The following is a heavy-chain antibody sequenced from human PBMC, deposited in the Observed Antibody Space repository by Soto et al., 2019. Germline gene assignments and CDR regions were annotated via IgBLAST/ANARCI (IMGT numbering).Heavy chain of an antibody. V-gene: IGHV1-8*01. Sequence: ASVKVSCKASGYTFTSYDINWVRQATGQGLVWMGWMNPNSGNTGYAQKFQGRVTMTRNTSISTAYMELSSLRSEDTAVYYCASLELLLGGGLDYWGQGTLVTVSS. CDR3: ASLELLLGGGLDY. CDR1: GYTFTSYD. J-gene: IGHJ4*02. CDR2: MNPNSGNT. D-gene: IGHD2-15*01.